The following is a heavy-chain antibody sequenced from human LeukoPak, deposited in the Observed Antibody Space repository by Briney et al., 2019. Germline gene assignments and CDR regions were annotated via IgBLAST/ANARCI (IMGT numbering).Heavy chain of an antibody. D-gene: IGHD6-13*01. Sequence: SQTLSLTCTVSGGSISSYYWSWIRKPAGKGLEWIGRIYTSGSTNYNPSLKSRVTMSVDTSKNQFSLKLSSVTAADTAVYYCARDGIAAAVDNWFDPWGQGTLVTVSS. CDR1: GGSISSYY. V-gene: IGHV4-4*07. CDR2: IYTSGST. J-gene: IGHJ5*02. CDR3: ARDGIAAAVDNWFDP.